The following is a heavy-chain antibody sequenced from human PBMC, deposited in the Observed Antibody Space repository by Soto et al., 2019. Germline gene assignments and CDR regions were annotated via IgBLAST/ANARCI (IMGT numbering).Heavy chain of an antibody. CDR1: GFSLSNARMG. Sequence: GPTLVNPTETLTLTCTVSGFSLSNARMGVSWIRQPPGKALEWLAHIFSNDEKSYSTSLKSRLTISKDTSKSQVVLTMTNMDPVDTATYYCARTLLSTGRRRVHAFDIWGQGTMVTVSS. D-gene: IGHD2-15*01. J-gene: IGHJ3*02. CDR2: IFSNDEK. CDR3: ARTLLSTGRRRVHAFDI. V-gene: IGHV2-26*01.